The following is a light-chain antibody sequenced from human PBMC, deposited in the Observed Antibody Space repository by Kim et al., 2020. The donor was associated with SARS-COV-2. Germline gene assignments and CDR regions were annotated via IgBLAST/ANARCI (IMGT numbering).Light chain of an antibody. J-gene: IGLJ2*01. CDR3: CSYTSTTTL. CDR1: SGDVGGYNY. Sequence: PGQAITISCTGTSGDVGGYNYVSWYQQHPGKAPKLIIFDASNRPSGVSNRFSGSKSGNTASLTISGLQGEDEADYYCCSYTSTTTLFGGGTKLTVL. CDR2: DAS. V-gene: IGLV2-14*04.